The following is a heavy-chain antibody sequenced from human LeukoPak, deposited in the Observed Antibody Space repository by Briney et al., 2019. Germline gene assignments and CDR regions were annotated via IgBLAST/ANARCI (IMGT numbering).Heavy chain of an antibody. D-gene: IGHD3-16*01. J-gene: IGHJ6*03. V-gene: IGHV3-74*01. CDR3: LGGYYYSYMDV. CDR2: IDSDGSST. CDR1: GFTFSSYW. Sequence: GGSLRLSCTVSGFTFSSYWMHWVRQAPGKGLVWVSRIDSDGSSTNYADSVKGRFTISRDNAKNTLYLQMNSLRAEDTAVYYCLGGYYYSYMDVWGKGTTVTISS.